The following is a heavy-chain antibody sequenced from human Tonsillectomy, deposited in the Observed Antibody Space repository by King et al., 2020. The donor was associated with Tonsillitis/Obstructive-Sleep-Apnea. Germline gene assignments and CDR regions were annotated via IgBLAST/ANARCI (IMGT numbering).Heavy chain of an antibody. CDR2: IRSRGSTI. J-gene: IGHJ6*02. CDR3: ARGPQVGGQTPYYYYGMDV. CDR1: GFIFSSYE. D-gene: IGHD1-26*01. Sequence: VQLVESGGGLVQPGGSLRLSCAASGFIFSSYEMNWVRQAPGKGLEWVSYIRSRGSTIYYADSVKGRFTISRDNAKNSLYLQMNSLRAEDKAVYYCARGPQVGGQTPYYYYGMDVWGQGTTVTVSS. V-gene: IGHV3-48*03.